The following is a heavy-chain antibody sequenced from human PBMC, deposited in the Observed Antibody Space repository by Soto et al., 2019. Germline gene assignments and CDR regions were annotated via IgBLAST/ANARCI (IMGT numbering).Heavy chain of an antibody. Sequence: EVQLLESGGGLVQPGGSLRLSCAASGFTFSSYAMSWVRQAPGKGLEWVSAISGRGGNTYYADSVKGRFTISRDNSKNTLYPQMNSLRAEDTAVYYCAIEGGSCRGGSFDYWGQGTLVTVSS. V-gene: IGHV3-23*01. CDR2: ISGRGGNT. CDR1: GFTFSSYA. J-gene: IGHJ4*02. D-gene: IGHD3-16*02. CDR3: AIEGGSCRGGSFDY.